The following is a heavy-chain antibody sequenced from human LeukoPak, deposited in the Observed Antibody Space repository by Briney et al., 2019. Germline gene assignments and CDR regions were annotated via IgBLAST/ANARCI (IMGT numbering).Heavy chain of an antibody. CDR1: GFTFSHYT. D-gene: IGHD5-18*01. CDR3: ARGSRGYSYGPFIG. Sequence: PGGSLRLSCAASGFTFSHYTMNWIRQAPGKGLEWVASISGGSTYIFYSPSVGGRVYPGSRGGRRFTVSRDDAKNTMFLQMNSLRAEDTAVYYCARGSRGYSYGPFIGWGQGTLVTVSS. J-gene: IGHJ4*02. CDR2: ISGGSTYI. V-gene: IGHV3-21*04.